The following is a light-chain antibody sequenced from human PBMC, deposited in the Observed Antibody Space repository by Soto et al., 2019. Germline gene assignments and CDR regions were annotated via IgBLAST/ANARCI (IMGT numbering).Light chain of an antibody. Sequence: QSALTQPASVSGSRGQSITISCIGTSSDVGNYELVSWYQQLPGKAPKLIIYEVTKRPSGVPNRFSGSKSGNTASLTISGLLAEDEADYHCCSFAGGSTYVAFGGGTKLTVL. CDR1: SSDVGNYEL. J-gene: IGLJ2*01. CDR2: EVT. V-gene: IGLV2-23*02. CDR3: CSFAGGSTYVA.